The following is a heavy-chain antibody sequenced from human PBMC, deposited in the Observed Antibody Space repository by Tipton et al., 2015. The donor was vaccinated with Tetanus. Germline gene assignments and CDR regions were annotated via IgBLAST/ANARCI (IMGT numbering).Heavy chain of an antibody. CDR2: SWYDGTDK. CDR1: GFIFSSYG. CDR3: AREADCSGGSCFSVDFDN. J-gene: IGHJ4*02. Sequence: CAASGFIFSSYGIHWVRQAPGKWLEWVAVSWYDGTDKYYADSVKGRFTISRDNSKSTLYLQMNRLRAEDTAVYYCAREADCSGGSCFSVDFDNWGQGPQITVSS. D-gene: IGHD2-15*01. V-gene: IGHV3-33*01.